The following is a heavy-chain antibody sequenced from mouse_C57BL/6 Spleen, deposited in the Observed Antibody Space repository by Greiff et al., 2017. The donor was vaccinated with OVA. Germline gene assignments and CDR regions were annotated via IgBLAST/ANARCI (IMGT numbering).Heavy chain of an antibody. CDR2: IWRGGST. Sequence: QVQLKESGPGLVQPSQSLSITCTVSGFSLTSYGVHWVRQSPGKGLEWLGVIWRGGSTDYNAAFMSRLSITKDNSKSQVFFKMNSLQADDTAIYYCAKNLITTVVEGYFDVWGTGTTVTVSS. CDR1: GFSLTSYG. CDR3: AKNLITTVVEGYFDV. J-gene: IGHJ1*03. V-gene: IGHV2-5*01. D-gene: IGHD1-1*01.